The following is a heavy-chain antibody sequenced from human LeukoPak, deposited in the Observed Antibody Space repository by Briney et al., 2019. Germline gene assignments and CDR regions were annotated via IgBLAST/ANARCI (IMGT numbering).Heavy chain of an antibody. D-gene: IGHD3-16*02. CDR3: ARGSYYDYVLGSYRSNWFDP. J-gene: IGHJ5*02. CDR1: GGSISSGSYY. Sequence: SETLSLTCTVSGGSISSGSYYWSWIRQPAGKGLEWIGEINHSGSTNYNPSLKSRVTISVDTSKNQFSLKLSSVTAADTAVYYCARGSYYDYVLGSYRSNWFDPWGQGTLVNVSS. CDR2: INHSGST. V-gene: IGHV4-61*09.